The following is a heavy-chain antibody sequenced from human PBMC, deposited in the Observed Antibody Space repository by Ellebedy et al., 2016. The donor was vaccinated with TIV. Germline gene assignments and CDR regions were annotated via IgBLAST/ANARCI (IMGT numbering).Heavy chain of an antibody. CDR3: ARETPNRAFDI. CDR1: GFTFSHYY. J-gene: IGHJ3*02. V-gene: IGHV3-7*01. Sequence: GESLKISCAASGFTFSHYYMTWVRQAPGKGLEWVANIDQNGGEKSYVDSLKGRFTISRDNAKNSLFLQLNSLRVEDTAVYYCARETPNRAFDIWGQGAMVTVSS. CDR2: IDQNGGEK. D-gene: IGHD1-14*01.